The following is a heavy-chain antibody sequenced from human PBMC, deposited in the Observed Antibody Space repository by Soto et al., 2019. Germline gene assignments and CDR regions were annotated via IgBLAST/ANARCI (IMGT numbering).Heavy chain of an antibody. J-gene: IGHJ5*02. Sequence: SETLSLTCAVSGASFSSSNWWSWVRQPPGKGLEWIGDIYHSGSTQYNPSLVSRVTISIDKSKNQFSLRLNSVTAADTAVYYCARRSPITIFGVVTSDWFDPWGPGTLVTVSS. CDR2: IYHSGST. CDR1: GASFSSSNW. CDR3: ARRSPITIFGVVTSDWFDP. D-gene: IGHD3-3*01. V-gene: IGHV4-4*02.